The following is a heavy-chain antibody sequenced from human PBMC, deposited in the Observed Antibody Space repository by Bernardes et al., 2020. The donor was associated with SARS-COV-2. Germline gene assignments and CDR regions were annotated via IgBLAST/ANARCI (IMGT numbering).Heavy chain of an antibody. Sequence: GGSLRLSCAASGFTVSSNYMSWVRQAPGKGLEWVSVIYSGGSTYYADSVKGRFTISRDNSKNTLYLQMNSLRTEDTAVYYCARTAPTIAAAGDYYYYYGMDVWGQGTTVTVSS. CDR1: GFTVSSNY. CDR3: ARTAPTIAAAGDYYYYYGMDV. D-gene: IGHD6-13*01. J-gene: IGHJ6*02. CDR2: IYSGGST. V-gene: IGHV3-66*02.